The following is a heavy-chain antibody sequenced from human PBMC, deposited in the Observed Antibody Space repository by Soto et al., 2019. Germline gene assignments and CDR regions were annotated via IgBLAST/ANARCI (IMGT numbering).Heavy chain of an antibody. D-gene: IGHD1-26*01. CDR1: GVRFRAPG. Sequence: GGGLRDSRTAAGVRFRAPGVHRVFQAPGKGLEWVAVIVNDGSEQGHADSVEGRFTISRDNDRNMVYLQMSSLKTEDTAIYYCMKYSGRPSIPAALGQGTLVTVSS. CDR2: IVNDGSEQ. V-gene: IGHV3-33*06. J-gene: IGHJ5*02. CDR3: MKYSGRPSIPAA.